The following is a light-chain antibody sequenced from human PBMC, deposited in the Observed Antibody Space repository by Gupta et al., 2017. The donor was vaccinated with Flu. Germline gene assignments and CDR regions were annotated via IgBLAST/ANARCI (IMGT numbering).Light chain of an antibody. V-gene: IGLV2-11*01. CDR3: SSYAGADTFWI. CDR1: SSDVGGYNY. CDR2: EVT. Sequence: QSALTPPRSVSGSPGPSITISCTGASSDVGGYNYVSWYQQHPGKAPKLMISEVTKRPSGVPDRFSGSKSGNTASLTISGLQAEDEADYYCSSYAGADTFWIFGGGTKLTVL. J-gene: IGLJ2*01.